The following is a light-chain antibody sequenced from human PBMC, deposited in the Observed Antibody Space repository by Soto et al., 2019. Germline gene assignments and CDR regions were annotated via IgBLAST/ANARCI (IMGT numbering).Light chain of an antibody. V-gene: IGKV1-5*03. CDR3: RQYNGYSWT. CDR1: QSISSW. J-gene: IGKJ1*01. Sequence: DYQVTQSTSTLPAPVAPRVNLTCRASQSISSWVAWYQQKPGKAPNPLIYKASSLESGGPSRFSGSGCGTEGTFTIISQQPDDVSTYDCRQYNGYSWTFGQGTKVDIK. CDR2: KAS.